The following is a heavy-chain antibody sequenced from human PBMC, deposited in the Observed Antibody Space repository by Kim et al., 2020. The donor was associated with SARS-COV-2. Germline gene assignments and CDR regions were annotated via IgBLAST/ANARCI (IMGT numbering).Heavy chain of an antibody. CDR2: IYYSGST. CDR3: ARLILRRAAGKTRLDDY. J-gene: IGHJ4*02. Sequence: SETLSLTCTVSGGSISSSSYYWGWIRQPPGKGLEWIGSIYYSGSTYYNPSLKSRVTISVDTSKNQFSLKLSSVTAADTAVYYCARLILRRAAGKTRLDDYWGQGTLVTVSS. CDR1: GGSISSSSYY. D-gene: IGHD6-13*01. V-gene: IGHV4-39*01.